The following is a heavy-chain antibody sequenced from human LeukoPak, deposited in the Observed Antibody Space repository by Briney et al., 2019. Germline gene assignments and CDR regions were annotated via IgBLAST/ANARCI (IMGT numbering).Heavy chain of an antibody. CDR3: VPDCSSTACLFDY. V-gene: IGHV1-2*06. CDR1: GYTFTDYW. Sequence: ASVKVSCKASGYTFTDYWIHWVRQAPGQGLDWMGRINPNSGGTNYAQKFQGRVTMARDTSISTAYMELSRLTSDDTAVFYCVPDCSSTACLFDYWGQGTLVTVSS. D-gene: IGHD2-2*01. CDR2: INPNSGGT. J-gene: IGHJ4*02.